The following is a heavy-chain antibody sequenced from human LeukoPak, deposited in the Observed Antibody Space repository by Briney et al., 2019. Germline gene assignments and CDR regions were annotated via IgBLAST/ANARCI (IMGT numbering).Heavy chain of an antibody. CDR3: AKVRPGGGSYYNAFDV. CDR2: ISGSGGST. D-gene: IGHD3-10*01. J-gene: IGHJ3*01. Sequence: GGSLRLSCAASGFTFSSYGLSWVRQAPGKGLEWVSAISGSGGSTYYADSVKGRCIISRDNSKSTLYLQMTSLRAEDTAVYYCAKVRPGGGSYYNAFDVWGQGTMVTVSS. CDR1: GFTFSSYG. V-gene: IGHV3-23*01.